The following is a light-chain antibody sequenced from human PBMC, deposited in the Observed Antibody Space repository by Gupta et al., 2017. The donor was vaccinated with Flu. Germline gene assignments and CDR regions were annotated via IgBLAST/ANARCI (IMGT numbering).Light chain of an antibody. J-gene: IGKJ4*01. CDR3: QQRRNWPLT. CDR1: QSVGSY. CDR2: DAS. V-gene: IGKV3-11*01. Sequence: DIVLTQSPATLSLAPGERATLSCRASQSVGSYLMWFQQKPGQPPRLLIYDASNRDTGIPERFSGSGSGTDFTLTISSLESEDFALYYCQQRRNWPLTFGGGTKVEIK.